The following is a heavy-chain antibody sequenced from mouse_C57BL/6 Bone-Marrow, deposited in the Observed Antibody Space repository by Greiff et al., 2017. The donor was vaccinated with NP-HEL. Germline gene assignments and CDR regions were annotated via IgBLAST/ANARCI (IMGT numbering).Heavy chain of an antibody. CDR1: GFNIKDDY. CDR3: TTLGFAY. Sequence: VQLQQSGAELVRPGASVKLSCTASGFNIKDDYMHWVKQRPEQGLEWIGWIDPENGDTEYASKFQGKATIPADTSSNTAYLQLSSLASEDTAVYYCTTLGFAYWGQGTLVTVSA. J-gene: IGHJ3*01. CDR2: IDPENGDT. V-gene: IGHV14-4*01. D-gene: IGHD4-1*01.